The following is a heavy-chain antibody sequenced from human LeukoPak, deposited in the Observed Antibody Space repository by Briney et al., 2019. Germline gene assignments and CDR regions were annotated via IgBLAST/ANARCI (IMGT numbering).Heavy chain of an antibody. Sequence: SETLSLTCAVYGGSFSGYYWSWIRQPPGKGLEWIGEINHSGSTNYNPSLKSRVTISVDTSKNQFSLKLSSVTAADTAVYYCARILVAGHTGVDYWGQGTLVTVSS. V-gene: IGHV4-34*01. CDR2: INHSGST. J-gene: IGHJ4*02. CDR3: ARILVAGHTGVDY. D-gene: IGHD2-8*02. CDR1: GGSFSGYY.